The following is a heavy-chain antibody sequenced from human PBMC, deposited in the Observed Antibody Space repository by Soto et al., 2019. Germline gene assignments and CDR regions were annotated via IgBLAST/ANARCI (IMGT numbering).Heavy chain of an antibody. CDR3: ARDRDGSYSFDY. J-gene: IGHJ4*02. Sequence: GASVNVSCKASGGTFSSYAISWMRQAAGQGLEWMGGIIPIFGTANYAQKFQGRVTITADESTSTAYMELSSLRSEDTAVYYCARDRDGSYSFDYWGQGTLVTVSS. D-gene: IGHD1-26*01. CDR1: GGTFSSYA. V-gene: IGHV1-69*13. CDR2: IIPIFGTA.